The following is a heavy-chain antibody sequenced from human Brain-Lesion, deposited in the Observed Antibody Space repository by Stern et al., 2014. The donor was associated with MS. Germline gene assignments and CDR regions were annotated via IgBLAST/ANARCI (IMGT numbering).Heavy chain of an antibody. Sequence: EVQLVESGGGLVQPGGSLRLSCAASGFSFSTYALSWVRQPPGKGLQWVSAISGPGGPTNYADSAKGRFTISRDNSKNPLYLQMDSLRADDTAVYYCAKWPHHIAVAGTRYFQHWGQGTLVTVSS. CDR1: GFSFSTYA. CDR2: ISGPGGPT. D-gene: IGHD6-19*01. CDR3: AKWPHHIAVAGTRYFQH. J-gene: IGHJ1*01. V-gene: IGHV3-23*04.